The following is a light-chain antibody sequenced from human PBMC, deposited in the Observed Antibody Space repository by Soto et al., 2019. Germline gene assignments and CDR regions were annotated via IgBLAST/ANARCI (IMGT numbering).Light chain of an antibody. CDR2: SNS. V-gene: IGLV1-44*01. Sequence: QPVLTQPPSVSGAPGQRVTISCSGSNSNIGSNTVNWYQQFPGTAPKLLVYSNSQRPSGVPDRFSGSRSGTSASLAISGLQSEDEADYHCAAWDDSLKAWVFGGGTKLTVL. CDR1: NSNIGSNT. J-gene: IGLJ3*02. CDR3: AAWDDSLKAWV.